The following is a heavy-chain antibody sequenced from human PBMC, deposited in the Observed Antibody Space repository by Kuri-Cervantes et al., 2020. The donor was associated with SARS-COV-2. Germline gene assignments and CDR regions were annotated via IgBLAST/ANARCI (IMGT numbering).Heavy chain of an antibody. J-gene: IGHJ4*02. D-gene: IGHD1-26*01. CDR2: IKQDGSEK. Sequence: GGSLRLSCAASGFTFSSYAMHWVRQAPGKGLEWVANIKQDGSEKYYVDSVKGRFTISRDNAKNSLYLQMNSLRAEDTAVYYCARPFSGSYSGLFDYWGQGTLVTVSS. V-gene: IGHV3-7*01. CDR1: GFTFSSYA. CDR3: ARPFSGSYSGLFDY.